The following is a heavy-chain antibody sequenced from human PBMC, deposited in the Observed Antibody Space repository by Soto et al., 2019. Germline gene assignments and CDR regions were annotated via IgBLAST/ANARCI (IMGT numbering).Heavy chain of an antibody. J-gene: IGHJ4*02. CDR3: ARLHSGDVDYFDS. CDR1: GDSISSYY. CDR2: YYYSGNT. Sequence: QVQLQMSGPGLVKPRETLSLSCTVFGDSISSYYWSWLRQPPGKGLEWIGFYYYSGNTKYNPFHRSRVTVSLHTSKTQFSLKLNSVTAADTAVYYCARLHSGDVDYFDSWGQGTLVTVSS. V-gene: IGHV4-59*08. D-gene: IGHD2-21*02.